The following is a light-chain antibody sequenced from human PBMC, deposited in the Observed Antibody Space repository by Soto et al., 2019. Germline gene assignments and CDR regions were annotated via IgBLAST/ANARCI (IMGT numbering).Light chain of an antibody. CDR3: QQYYSPPHT. CDR2: WAS. J-gene: IGKJ2*01. Sequence: DIVMTQSPDSLAVSLVERATIHCKSSQIVLYSSNNKNYLAWYQQKPGQPPKLLIYWASTRESGVPDRFSGSGSGTDFTLTISSLQAEDVAVYYCQQYYSPPHTFGQGTKVEIK. CDR1: QIVLYSSNNKNY. V-gene: IGKV4-1*01.